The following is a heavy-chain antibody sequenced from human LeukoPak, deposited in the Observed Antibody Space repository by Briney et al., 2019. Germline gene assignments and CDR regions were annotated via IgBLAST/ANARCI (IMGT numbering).Heavy chain of an antibody. V-gene: IGHV1-8*03. J-gene: IGHJ3*02. CDR2: MNPNSGNT. CDR3: ARGTTSLGRAFDI. CDR1: GYTFTSYD. Sequence: GASVKVPCKASGYTFTSYDINWVRQATGQGLEWMGWMNPNSGNTGYAQKFQGRVTITRNTSISTAYMELSSLRSEDTAVYYCARGTTSLGRAFDIWGQGTMVTVSS. D-gene: IGHD4-17*01.